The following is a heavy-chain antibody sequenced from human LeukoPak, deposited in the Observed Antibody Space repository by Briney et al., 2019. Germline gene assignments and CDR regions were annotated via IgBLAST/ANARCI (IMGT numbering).Heavy chain of an antibody. J-gene: IGHJ4*02. CDR3: AHLARGVEVAGDYLT. D-gene: IGHD6-19*01. Sequence: SGGSLRLSCAASGFTFSSYSMNWVRQAPGKGLEWVSYISSGSSNIYYADSVKGRFTISRDNAKNSLYLQMNSLRAEDTAVYYCAHLARGVEVAGDYLTWGQGTLVTVSS. CDR1: GFTFSSYS. CDR2: ISSGSSNI. V-gene: IGHV3-48*01.